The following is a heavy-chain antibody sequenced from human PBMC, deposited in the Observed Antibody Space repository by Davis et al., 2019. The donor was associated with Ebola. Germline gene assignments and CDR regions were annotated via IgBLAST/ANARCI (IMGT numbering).Heavy chain of an antibody. CDR3: AKGEVYYDFWSGYSGGWYFDL. CDR1: GFTFSSYA. Sequence: LKISCSASGFTFSSYAMHWVRQAPGKGLEYVSAISSNGGSTYYADSVKGRFTISRDNSKNTLYLQMSSLRAEDTAVYYCAKGEVYYDFWSGYSGGWYFDLWGRGALVTVSS. J-gene: IGHJ2*01. V-gene: IGHV3-64D*08. CDR2: ISSNGGST. D-gene: IGHD3-3*01.